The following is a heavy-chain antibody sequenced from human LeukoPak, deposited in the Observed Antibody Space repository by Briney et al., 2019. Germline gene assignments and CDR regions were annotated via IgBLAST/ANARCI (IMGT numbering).Heavy chain of an antibody. CDR3: TRVYEYISGWYRNDY. Sequence: GGSLRLSCATSGCTFSSYWMSWVRQAPGKGLEWVANIKQDESEKYYVDSVKGRFTISRDNAKNSLYLQMNSLRAEDTAVYYCTRVYEYISGWYRNDYWGQGTLVTVSS. CDR1: GCTFSSYW. D-gene: IGHD6-19*01. CDR2: IKQDESEK. J-gene: IGHJ4*02. V-gene: IGHV3-7*01.